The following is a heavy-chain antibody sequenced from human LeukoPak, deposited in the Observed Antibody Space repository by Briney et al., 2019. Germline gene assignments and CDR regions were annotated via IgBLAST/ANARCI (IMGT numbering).Heavy chain of an antibody. J-gene: IGHJ3*02. V-gene: IGHV4-59*01. CDR2: IYYSGST. CDR1: GGSISSYY. D-gene: IGHD3-22*01. CDR3: ARDGYYDSSGYHHDAFDI. Sequence: SETLSLTCTVSGGSISSYYWSWIRQPPGKGLEWIGYIYYSGSTNYNPSLKSRVTISVDTPKNQFSLKLSSVTAADTAVYYCARDGYYDSSGYHHDAFDIWGQGTMVTVSS.